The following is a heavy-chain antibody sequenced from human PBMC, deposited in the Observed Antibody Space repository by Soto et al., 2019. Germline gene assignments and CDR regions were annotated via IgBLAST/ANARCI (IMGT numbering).Heavy chain of an antibody. CDR2: IWYDGSNK. CDR1: GFTFSSYG. V-gene: IGHV3-33*01. J-gene: IGHJ6*03. D-gene: IGHD3-10*01. Sequence: GGSLRLSCAASGFTFSSYGMHWVRQAPGKGLEWVAVIWYDGSNKYYADSVKGRFTISRDNSKNTLYLQMNSLRAEDTAVYYCARRTAYGSGSYPPGPPYYYYYYYMDVWGKGTTVTVSS. CDR3: ARRTAYGSGSYPPGPPYYYYYYYMDV.